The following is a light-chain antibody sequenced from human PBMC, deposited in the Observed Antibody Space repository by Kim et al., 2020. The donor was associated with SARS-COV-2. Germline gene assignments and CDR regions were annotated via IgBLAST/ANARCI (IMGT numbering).Light chain of an antibody. CDR1: QSVSSRY. Sequence: IVLTQSPGTLSLSPGERAALSCRASQSVSSRYFAWYQQKPGQAPRLLIYDSSSRATGVPDRFSGSGSGTDFTLTISRLEPEDFAVYYCQQYGSSPLMYSFGQGTKLEI. CDR3: QQYGSSPLMYS. CDR2: DSS. J-gene: IGKJ2*03. V-gene: IGKV3-20*01.